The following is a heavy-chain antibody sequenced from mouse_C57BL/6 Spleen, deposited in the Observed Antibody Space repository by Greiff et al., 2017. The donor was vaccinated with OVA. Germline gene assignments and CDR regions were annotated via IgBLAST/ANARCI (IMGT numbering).Heavy chain of an antibody. V-gene: IGHV2-2*01. CDR1: GFSLTSYG. CDR3: ASLMMTTTYYAMDY. J-gene: IGHJ4*01. CDR2: IWSGGST. Sequence: VQLQQSGPGLVQPSQSLSITCTVSGFSLTSYGVHWVRQSPGKGLEWLGVIWSGGSTDYNAAFISRLSISKDNSKSQVFFKMNSLQADDTAIYYCASLMMTTTYYAMDYWGQGTSVTVSS. D-gene: IGHD2-4*01.